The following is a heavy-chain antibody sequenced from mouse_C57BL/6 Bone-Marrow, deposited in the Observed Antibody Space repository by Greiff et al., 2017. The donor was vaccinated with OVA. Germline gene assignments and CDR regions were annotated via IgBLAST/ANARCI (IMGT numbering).Heavy chain of an antibody. V-gene: IGHV5-16*01. CDR1: GFTFSDYY. J-gene: IGHJ4*01. CDR2: INYDGSST. Sequence: EVHLVESEGGLVQPGSSMKLSCTASGFTFSDYYMAWVRQVPEKGLEWVANINYDGSSTYYLDSLKSRFIISRDNAKNILYLQMSSLKSEDTATYYCARDQGYLPSMDYWGQGTSVTVSS. CDR3: ARDQGYLPSMDY.